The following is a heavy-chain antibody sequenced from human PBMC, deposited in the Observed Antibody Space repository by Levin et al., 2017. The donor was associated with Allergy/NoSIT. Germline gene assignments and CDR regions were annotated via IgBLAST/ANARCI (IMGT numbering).Heavy chain of an antibody. V-gene: IGHV3-33*01. J-gene: IGHJ4*02. Sequence: AGGSLRLSCAASGFTFSSYGMHWVRQAPGKGLEWVAVIWYDGSNKYYADSVKGRFTISRDNSKNTLYLQMNSLRAEDTAVYYCARDKGSSWAYFDYWGQGTLVTVSS. D-gene: IGHD6-13*01. CDR1: GFTFSSYG. CDR2: IWYDGSNK. CDR3: ARDKGSSWAYFDY.